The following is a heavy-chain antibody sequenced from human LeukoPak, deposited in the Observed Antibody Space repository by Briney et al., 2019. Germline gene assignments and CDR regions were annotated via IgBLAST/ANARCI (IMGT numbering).Heavy chain of an antibody. J-gene: IGHJ4*02. CDR1: GFSFRSYA. Sequence: GGCLRLSCAASGFSFRSYAMSWVRQAPGMGLEWVSAIRGSGGVTDYADSVKGRFTISRDNSKNTLYLQMNSLRAEDTAVYYCATAAGVDFFDYWGQGTLVTVSS. CDR3: ATAAGVDFFDY. D-gene: IGHD3-3*01. CDR2: IRGSGGVT. V-gene: IGHV3-23*01.